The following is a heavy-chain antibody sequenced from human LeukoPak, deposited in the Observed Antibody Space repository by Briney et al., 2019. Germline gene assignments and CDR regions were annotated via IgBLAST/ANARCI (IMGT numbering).Heavy chain of an antibody. Sequence: ASVKVSCKVSGYTLTELSMHWVRQAPGKGLEWMGGFDPEDGETIYAQKFQGRVTMTTDTSTSTAYMELRSLRSDDTAVYYCARDRAFVVVPAAPLGYWGQGTLVTVSS. CDR3: ARDRAFVVVPAAPLGY. D-gene: IGHD2-2*01. CDR1: GYTLTELS. CDR2: FDPEDGET. J-gene: IGHJ4*02. V-gene: IGHV1-24*01.